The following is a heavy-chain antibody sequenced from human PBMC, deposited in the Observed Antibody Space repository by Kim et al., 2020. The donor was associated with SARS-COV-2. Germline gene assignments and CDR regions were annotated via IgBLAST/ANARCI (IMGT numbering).Heavy chain of an antibody. CDR1: GFSFRSYW. CDR3: ARKGTEDSWFGP. D-gene: IGHD1-1*01. J-gene: IGHJ5*02. V-gene: IGHV3-7*03. CDR2: IKEDGSEK. Sequence: GGSLRLSCAVSGFSFRSYWMGWVRQAPGKGLEWVANIKEDGSEKSYVDSVKGRFTISRDNAKNSLYLQMNGLRAEDTALYYCARKGTEDSWFGPWGQGTLVTVSS.